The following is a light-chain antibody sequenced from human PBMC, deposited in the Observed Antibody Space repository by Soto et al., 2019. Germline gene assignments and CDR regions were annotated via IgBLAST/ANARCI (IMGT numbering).Light chain of an antibody. Sequence: EILLTQSPATLSLSPGERATLSCRASQSVSSYLAWYQQKPGQAPRLLIYDASNRATGIPARFSGSGSGTDFTLTISTLEPEDFAIYYCQQYGYSRTFGQGTKVDIK. J-gene: IGKJ1*01. V-gene: IGKV3-11*01. CDR2: DAS. CDR1: QSVSSY. CDR3: QQYGYSRT.